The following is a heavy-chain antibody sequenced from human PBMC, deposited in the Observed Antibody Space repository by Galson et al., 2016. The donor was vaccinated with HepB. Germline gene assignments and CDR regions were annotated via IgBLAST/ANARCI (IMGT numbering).Heavy chain of an antibody. CDR3: AGDRGSDFYYNYYGMDV. Sequence: SLRLSCAASGFTVSSNYMNWVRQAPGKGLEWVPLIYIGGTTHYAAPVKGRFTIPRDNSKNTVYLKMNSLRVEDTAVYYCAGDRGSDFYYNYYGMDVWGQGTTVTVSS. D-gene: IGHD1-26*01. J-gene: IGHJ6*02. V-gene: IGHV3-53*01. CDR1: GFTVSSNY. CDR2: IYIGGTT.